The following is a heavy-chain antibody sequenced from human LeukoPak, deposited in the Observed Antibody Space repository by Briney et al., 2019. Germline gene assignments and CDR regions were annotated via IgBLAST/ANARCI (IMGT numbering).Heavy chain of an antibody. CDR2: ISGSGGSA. D-gene: IGHD6-13*01. CDR3: AREGMGSPPNPAFDI. J-gene: IGHJ3*02. CDR1: GFTFSSYA. V-gene: IGHV3-23*01. Sequence: PGGSLRLSCAASGFTFSSYAMSWVRQAPGKGLEWVSVISGSGGSAYYADSVKGRFTISRDNSKKTLYVQMNSLRAEDTAVYYCAREGMGSPPNPAFDIWGQGTMVTVSS.